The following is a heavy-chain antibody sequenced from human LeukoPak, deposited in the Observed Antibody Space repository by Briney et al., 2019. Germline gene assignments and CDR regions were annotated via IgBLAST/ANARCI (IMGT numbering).Heavy chain of an antibody. Sequence: SETLSLTCAVYGGSFSGYYWSWIRQPPGKGLEWIGEINHSGSTNYNPSLKSRVTISVDTSKNQFSLNLNSVTAADTAVYYCARDSGYCSSTSCYKVFDYWGQGTLVTVSS. CDR2: INHSGST. V-gene: IGHV4-34*01. D-gene: IGHD2-2*02. J-gene: IGHJ4*02. CDR1: GGSFSGYY. CDR3: ARDSGYCSSTSCYKVFDY.